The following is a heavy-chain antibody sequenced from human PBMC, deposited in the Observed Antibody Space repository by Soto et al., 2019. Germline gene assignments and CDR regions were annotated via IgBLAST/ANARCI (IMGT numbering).Heavy chain of an antibody. D-gene: IGHD2-15*01. CDR1: GFTFSSYA. V-gene: IGHV3-23*01. CDR3: AKDARWPTSTPDY. Sequence: EVQLLESGGGLVQPGGSLRLSCAASGFTFSSYAMSWVRQAPGKGLEWVSDISGSGGSTYYADSVKGQFTISRDNSKNTLYLQMNSLRAEDTAVYYCAKDARWPTSTPDYWGQGTLVTVSS. J-gene: IGHJ4*02. CDR2: ISGSGGST.